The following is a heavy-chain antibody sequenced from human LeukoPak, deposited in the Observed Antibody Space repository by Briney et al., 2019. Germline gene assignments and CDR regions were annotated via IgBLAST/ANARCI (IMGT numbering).Heavy chain of an antibody. V-gene: IGHV3-11*01. J-gene: IGHJ4*02. CDR1: GFTFSDYY. Sequence: GGSLRLSCAASGFTFSDYYMSWIRQAPGKGLEGVSYISSSGSTIYYADSVKGRFTISRDNAKNSLYLQMNSLRAEDTAVYYCARDRYYYGSGSPGDFDYGGQGTLVTVSA. CDR2: ISSSGSTI. D-gene: IGHD3-10*01. CDR3: ARDRYYYGSGSPGDFDY.